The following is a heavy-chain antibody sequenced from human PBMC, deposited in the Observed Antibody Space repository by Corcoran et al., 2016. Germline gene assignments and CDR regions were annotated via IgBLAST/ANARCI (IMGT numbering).Heavy chain of an antibody. Sequence: EVQLVESGGGLVQPGGSLRLSCAASGFIFSSSSMNWVRQAPGKGLEWVSYIISSSSTIYYADSVKGRFTISRDNAKNSLYLQMNSLRDEDTAVYYCARIKIPRIDDDFDYWGQGTLVTVSS. V-gene: IGHV3-48*02. J-gene: IGHJ4*02. CDR3: ARIKIPRIDDDFDY. CDR1: GFIFSSSS. CDR2: IISSSSTI.